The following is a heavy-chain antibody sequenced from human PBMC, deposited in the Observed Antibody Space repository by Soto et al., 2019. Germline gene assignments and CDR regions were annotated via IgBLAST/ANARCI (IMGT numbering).Heavy chain of an antibody. CDR3: AKINAWPDHYFAY. D-gene: IGHD3-16*01. V-gene: IGHV3-23*01. CDR2: ISGSGGST. J-gene: IGHJ4*02. Sequence: GSLRLSCAASGFTFSSYAMSWVRQAPGKGLEWVSAISGSGGSTYYADSVKGRFTISRDHSKNTLYLQMNSLRAEDTAVYYGAKINAWPDHYFAYWGQGTLVTVSP. CDR1: GFTFSSYA.